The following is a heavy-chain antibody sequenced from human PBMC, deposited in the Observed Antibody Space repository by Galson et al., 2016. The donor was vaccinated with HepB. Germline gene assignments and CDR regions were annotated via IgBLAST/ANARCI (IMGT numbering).Heavy chain of an antibody. Sequence: SLRLSCAGFGFTFGDHAVSWFRQAPGKGLEWVGFIRSTPYGGTTDYAASVRGRFTISRDDSKSVAYLQMNSLRTEDTGVYYCTRVCYFGSGSLFSPDYWGQGTLVTVSS. D-gene: IGHD3-10*01. CDR1: GFTFGDHA. CDR2: IRSTPYGGTT. V-gene: IGHV3-49*03. CDR3: TRVCYFGSGSLFSPDY. J-gene: IGHJ4*02.